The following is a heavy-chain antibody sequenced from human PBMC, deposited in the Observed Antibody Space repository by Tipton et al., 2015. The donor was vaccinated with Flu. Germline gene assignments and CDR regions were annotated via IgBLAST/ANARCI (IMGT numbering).Heavy chain of an antibody. CDR2: IYPSGTT. CDR1: SGSIRSTNYF. J-gene: IGHJ4*02. Sequence: TLSLTCTVSSGSIRSTNYFCAWIRQPPGKRLELIGRIYPSGTTYYNPSLKSQVTISVDTSKSQFSLKLRSVTAADTAVYYCARLAYYDVDLKNFYFDYWGQGALVTVSS. CDR3: ARLAYYDVDLKNFYFDY. V-gene: IGHV4-39*01. D-gene: IGHD3-10*02.